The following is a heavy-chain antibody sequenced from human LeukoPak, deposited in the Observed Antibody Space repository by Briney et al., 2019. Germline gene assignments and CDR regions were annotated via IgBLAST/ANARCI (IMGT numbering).Heavy chain of an antibody. J-gene: IGHJ3*01. CDR2: IYPGDSDS. D-gene: IGHD3-22*01. CDR3: ARPNITSYYDSRGYDAFDV. V-gene: IGHV5-51*01. CDR1: GYTFTNYW. Sequence: GESLKISCKGSGYTFTNYWIGWVRQMPGKGLEWMGIIYPGDSDSRYSPSFQGQVTISADTSISTAYLQWSSLKASDTAMYYCARPNITSYYDSRGYDAFDVWGQGTMVTVSS.